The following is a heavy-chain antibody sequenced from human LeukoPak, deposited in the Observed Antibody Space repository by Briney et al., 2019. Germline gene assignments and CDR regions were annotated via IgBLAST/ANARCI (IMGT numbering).Heavy chain of an antibody. CDR2: ISVYNGKT. J-gene: IGHJ3*02. V-gene: IGHV1-18*04. D-gene: IGHD2-2*01. CDR3: ARDRVRRSGTGGAFDI. Sequence: ASVKVSCRASGYTFTGYYMHWVRQAPGQGLEWMGWISVYNGKTNYAQKLQGRVTMTTDTSTCTAYMELRSLRSDDTAMYYCARDRVRRSGTGGAFDIWGQGTMVTVSS. CDR1: GYTFTGYY.